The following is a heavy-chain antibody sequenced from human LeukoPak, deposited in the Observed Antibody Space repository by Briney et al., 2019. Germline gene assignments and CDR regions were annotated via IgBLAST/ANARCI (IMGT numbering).Heavy chain of an antibody. CDR1: GFTFSSYW. Sequence: PGGSLRLSCAASGFTFSSYWMSWVRQAPGKGLEWVANIKQDGSEKYYVDSVKGRFTISRDNAKSSLYLQMNSLRAEDTAVYYCARARGFYYYYYMDVWGKGTTVTVSS. J-gene: IGHJ6*03. CDR2: IKQDGSEK. V-gene: IGHV3-7*01. D-gene: IGHD3-10*01. CDR3: ARARGFYYYYYMDV.